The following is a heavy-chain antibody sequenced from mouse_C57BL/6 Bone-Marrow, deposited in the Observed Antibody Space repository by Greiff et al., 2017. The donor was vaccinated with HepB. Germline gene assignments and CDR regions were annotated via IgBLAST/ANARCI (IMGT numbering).Heavy chain of an antibody. CDR1: GYTFTDYN. V-gene: IGHV1-22*01. CDR2: INPNNGGT. Sequence: EVQLQESGPELVKPGASVKMSCKASGYTFTDYNMHWVKQSHGKSLEWIGYINPNNGGTSYNQKFKGKATLTVNKSSSTAYMELRSLTSEDSAVYYCARGGSYYGSSYGAYWGQGTLVTVSA. CDR3: ARGGSYYGSSYGAY. D-gene: IGHD1-1*01. J-gene: IGHJ3*01.